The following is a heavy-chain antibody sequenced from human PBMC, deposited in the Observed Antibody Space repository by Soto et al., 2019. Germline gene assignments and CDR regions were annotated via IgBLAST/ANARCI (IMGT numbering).Heavy chain of an antibody. Sequence: QVQLVQSGAEVKKPGTSVKVSCKASGYTFTSNGISWVRQAPGQGLEWMGWISTYNGNTNYAQKLQGRVTMTRDTATSIAFMERRDLRSDDTAVYYCARDGYGDYGYWGQGSLVTVSS. CDR1: GYTFTSNG. V-gene: IGHV1-18*01. J-gene: IGHJ4*02. CDR3: ARDGYGDYGY. D-gene: IGHD4-17*01. CDR2: ISTYNGNT.